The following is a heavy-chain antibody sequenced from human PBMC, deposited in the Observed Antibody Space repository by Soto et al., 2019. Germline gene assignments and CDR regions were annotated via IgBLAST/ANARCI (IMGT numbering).Heavy chain of an antibody. Sequence: EVQMVESGVGLVKPGGSLRLSCAASGFTFSDAWMSWVRQAPGKGLEWVGRIKSKTDGGTIDYAAPLKGRFTISRDDSKNTLYLDIKSLKTEDTAMYYCTTDASWAAASFDYWGQGTLVTVSS. V-gene: IGHV3-15*01. CDR2: IKSKTDGGTI. D-gene: IGHD6-13*01. CDR1: GFTFSDAW. J-gene: IGHJ4*02. CDR3: TTDASWAAASFDY.